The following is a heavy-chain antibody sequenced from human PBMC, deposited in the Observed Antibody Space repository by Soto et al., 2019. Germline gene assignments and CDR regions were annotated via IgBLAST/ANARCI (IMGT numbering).Heavy chain of an antibody. CDR2: IYYSGST. J-gene: IGHJ4*02. V-gene: IGHV4-39*01. D-gene: IGHD4-4*01. Sequence: SDRCSVGEGCSAGSTGYWGWKRQPPGKGLEWIGNIYYSGSTFYNPSLQSRVTISVDTSKNQFSLKLTSATAADTAVYYCARRVTRPERFDYWGQGALVTVSS. CDR1: EGCSAGSTGY. CDR3: ARRVTRPERFDY.